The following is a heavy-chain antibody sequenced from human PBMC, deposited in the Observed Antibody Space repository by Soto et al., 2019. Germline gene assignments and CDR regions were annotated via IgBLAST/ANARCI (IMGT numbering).Heavy chain of an antibody. Sequence: EVQLVESGGGLVKPGGSLRLSCAASGFTFSSYSMNWVRHAPGKGLEWVSSISSSSSYIYYADSVKGRFTISRDNAKNSLYLQMNSLRAEDTAVYYCARDSLSASYFDYWGQGTLVTVSS. D-gene: IGHD3-3*01. J-gene: IGHJ4*02. CDR3: ARDSLSASYFDY. CDR1: GFTFSSYS. CDR2: ISSSSSYI. V-gene: IGHV3-21*01.